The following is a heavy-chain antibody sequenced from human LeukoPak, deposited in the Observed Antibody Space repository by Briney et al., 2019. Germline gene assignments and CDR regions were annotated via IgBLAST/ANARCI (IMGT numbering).Heavy chain of an antibody. D-gene: IGHD3-22*01. CDR2: IKRKSDGGTT. CDR1: GFTFSNAW. CDR3: TTVGLSGYYDSRGYYYFDY. V-gene: IGHV3-15*01. J-gene: IGHJ4*02. Sequence: RPGGSLRLSCAASGFTFSNAWMSWVRQAPGKGLEGIGRIKRKSDGGTTDYAAPVKGRFTISGDDSKNTVYLQMNSLKTEDTAVYYCTTVGLSGYYDSRGYYYFDYWGQGTLVTVSS.